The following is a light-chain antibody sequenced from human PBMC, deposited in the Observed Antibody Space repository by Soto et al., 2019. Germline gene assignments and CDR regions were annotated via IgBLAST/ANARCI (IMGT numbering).Light chain of an antibody. Sequence: IVMTQSPATLSVSPGERATLSCTASQSVSSNLAWYQQTNGQAPRLLMFDASTRATGIPARFSGSGSGTAFTLTLSSLQSEDAAIYYCQQYNNWPRTFGQGTRVEIK. CDR2: DAS. J-gene: IGKJ1*01. CDR3: QQYNNWPRT. V-gene: IGKV3-15*01. CDR1: QSVSSN.